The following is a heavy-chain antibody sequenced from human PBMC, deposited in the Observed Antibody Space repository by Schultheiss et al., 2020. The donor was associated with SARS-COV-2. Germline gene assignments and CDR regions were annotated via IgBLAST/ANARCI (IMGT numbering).Heavy chain of an antibody. CDR3: ARDGSRSGGWFDP. CDR2: ISSSGSYT. V-gene: IGHV3-11*05. D-gene: IGHD3-10*01. CDR1: GFTLSSYA. Sequence: GGSLRLSCAASGFTLSSYAMSWVRQAPGKGLEWVSYISSSGSYTNYADSVRGRFTISRDNAKNSLYLQMNSLRAEDTAVYYCARDGSRSGGWFDPWGQGTLVTVSS. J-gene: IGHJ5*02.